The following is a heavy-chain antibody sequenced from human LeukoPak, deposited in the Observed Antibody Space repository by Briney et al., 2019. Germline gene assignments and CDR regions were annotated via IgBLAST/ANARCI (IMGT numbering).Heavy chain of an antibody. J-gene: IGHJ4*02. V-gene: IGHV3-48*01. CDR2: ISSSSRTI. Sequence: GGSLRLSCAASGFTFSSYSMNWVRQAPGKGLEWVSYISSSSRTIYYADSVKGRFTISRDNAKNSLYLQMNSLRAEDTAVYYCARDWSGSGLLDYWGQGTLVTVSS. CDR1: GFTFSSYS. D-gene: IGHD3-3*01. CDR3: ARDWSGSGLLDY.